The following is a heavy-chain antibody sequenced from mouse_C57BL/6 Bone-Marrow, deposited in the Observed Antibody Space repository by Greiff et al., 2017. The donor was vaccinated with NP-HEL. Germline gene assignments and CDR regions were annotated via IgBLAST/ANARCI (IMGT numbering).Heavy chain of an antibody. CDR1: GYTFTSYW. J-gene: IGHJ1*03. CDR2: IHPNSGST. CDR3: ARFITTVGWYFDF. V-gene: IGHV1-64*01. D-gene: IGHD1-1*01. Sequence: VQLQQPGAELVKPGASVKLSCKASGYTFTSYWMHWVKQRPGQGLEWIGMIHPNSGSTNYNEKFKSKATLTVDKSSSTAYMQLSSLTSEDSAVYYCARFITTVGWYFDFWGTGTTVTVSS.